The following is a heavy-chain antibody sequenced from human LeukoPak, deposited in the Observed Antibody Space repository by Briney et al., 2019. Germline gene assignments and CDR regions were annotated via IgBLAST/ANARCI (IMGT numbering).Heavy chain of an antibody. J-gene: IGHJ4*02. CDR3: ARDGSSWYFDY. CDR2: INPSGGST. CDR1: GHTFTSYY. V-gene: IGHV1-46*01. Sequence: ASVKVSCKASGHTFTSYYMHWVRQAPGQGLEWMGIINPSGGSTSYAQKFQGRVTMTRDMSTSTVYMELSSLRSEDTAVYYCARDGSSWYFDYWGQGTLVTVSS. D-gene: IGHD6-13*01.